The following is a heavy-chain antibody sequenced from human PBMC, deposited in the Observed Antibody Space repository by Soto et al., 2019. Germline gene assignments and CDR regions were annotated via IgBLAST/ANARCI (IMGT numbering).Heavy chain of an antibody. Sequence: SETLSVTCTVSGGSISSSSYYWVWIRQPPGKGLEWIGSIYYSGSTYYNPSLKSRVTISVDTSKNQFSLKLSSVTAADTAVYYCARYRGRLHYFDYWGQGTLVTVSS. CDR3: ARYRGRLHYFDY. CDR2: IYYSGST. J-gene: IGHJ4*02. V-gene: IGHV4-39*01. D-gene: IGHD2-15*01. CDR1: GGSISSSSYY.